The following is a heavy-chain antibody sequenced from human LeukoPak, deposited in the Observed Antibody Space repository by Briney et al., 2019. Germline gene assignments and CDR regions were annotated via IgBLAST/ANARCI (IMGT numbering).Heavy chain of an antibody. CDR2: ISGSGGGT. Sequence: GGSLRLSCAASGFTFSSYAMSWVRQAPGKGLEWVSAISGSGGGTYYEDSVKGRFTISRDDSKNTLYLQMNSLRAEDTAVYYCAKDARGKTDSSSWFDPWGQGALVTVSS. J-gene: IGHJ5*02. CDR3: AKDARGKTDSSSWFDP. V-gene: IGHV3-23*01. CDR1: GFTFSSYA. D-gene: IGHD2-2*01.